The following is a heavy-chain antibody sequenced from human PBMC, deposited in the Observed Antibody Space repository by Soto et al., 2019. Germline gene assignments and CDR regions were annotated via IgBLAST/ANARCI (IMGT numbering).Heavy chain of an antibody. CDR3: ARRGSGSYSDY. CDR1: GGSFSGYF. CDR2: ITFSGST. J-gene: IGHJ4*02. V-gene: IGHV4-34*01. D-gene: IGHD3-10*01. Sequence: SETLTLTCAVSGGSFSGYFWSWIRQSPGKGLEWIGEITFSGSTNYNPSLQSRVTISVDTSKNQFSLKLSSVTAADTAVYYCARRGSGSYSDYWGQGTLVTVSS.